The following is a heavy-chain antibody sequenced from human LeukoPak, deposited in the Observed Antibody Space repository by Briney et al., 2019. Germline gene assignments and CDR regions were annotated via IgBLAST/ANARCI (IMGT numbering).Heavy chain of an antibody. CDR3: ARDKSGVSDWLDP. CDR2: ISYDGSNK. CDR1: GFTFSSYA. J-gene: IGHJ5*02. D-gene: IGHD3-10*01. Sequence: PGGSPRLSCAASGFTFSSYAMHWVRQAPGKGLEWVAIISYDGSNKYYADSMKGRFTISRDNSKNTLYLQMNSLRAEDTAVYYCARDKSGVSDWLDPWGQGTLVTVSS. V-gene: IGHV3-30-3*01.